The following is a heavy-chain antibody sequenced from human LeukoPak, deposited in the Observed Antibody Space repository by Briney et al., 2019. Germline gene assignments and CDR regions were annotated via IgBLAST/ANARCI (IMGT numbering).Heavy chain of an antibody. CDR3: ARVGLVRGDPFPSIDAFDI. D-gene: IGHD3-10*01. J-gene: IGHJ3*02. Sequence: SGGSLRLSCAASGFTFSSYWMHWVRQAPGKGLVWASRINSDGSSTSYADSVKGRFTISRDNAKNSLYLQMNSLRAEDTALYYCARVGLVRGDPFPSIDAFDIWGQGTMVTASS. V-gene: IGHV3-74*01. CDR1: GFTFSSYW. CDR2: INSDGSST.